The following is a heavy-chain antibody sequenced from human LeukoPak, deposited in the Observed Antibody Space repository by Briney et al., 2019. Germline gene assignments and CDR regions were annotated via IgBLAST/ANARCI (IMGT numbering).Heavy chain of an antibody. CDR3: AKDVATIRDYMDV. Sequence: PGGSLRLSCAASGFTFDDYAMHWVRQAPGKGLEWVSLISWDGGSTYYADSVKGRFTISRDNSKNSLYLQMNSLRAEDTALYYCAKDVATIRDYMDVWGKGTTVTVSS. D-gene: IGHD5-12*01. J-gene: IGHJ6*03. CDR1: GFTFDDYA. V-gene: IGHV3-43D*03. CDR2: ISWDGGST.